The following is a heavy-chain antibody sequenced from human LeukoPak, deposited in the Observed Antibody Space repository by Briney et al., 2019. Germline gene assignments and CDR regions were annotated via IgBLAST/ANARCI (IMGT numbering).Heavy chain of an antibody. V-gene: IGHV3-30*04. Sequence: GGSLRLSCAASGFTFSSYAMHWVRQAPGKGLEWVAVISYDGSNKYYADSVKGRFTISRDNSKNTLYLQMNSLRAEDTAVYYCAGDQDIVVVTAIWYYWGQGTLVTVSS. CDR1: GFTFSSYA. D-gene: IGHD2-21*02. CDR2: ISYDGSNK. CDR3: AGDQDIVVVTAIWYY. J-gene: IGHJ4*02.